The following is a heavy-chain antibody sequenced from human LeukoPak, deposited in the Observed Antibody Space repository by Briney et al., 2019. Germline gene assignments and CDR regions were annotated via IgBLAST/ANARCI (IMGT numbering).Heavy chain of an antibody. CDR3: AKDGSSSWYPRYYMDV. J-gene: IGHJ6*03. V-gene: IGHV3-23*01. CDR2: ISASTSTT. CDR1: GFTFSNYA. Sequence: QPGGSLRLSCAASGFTFSNYAMSWVRQSPEKGLEWVSSISASTSTTYYADSVRGRFTISRDISKNTLYLQMNSLRAEDTAVYYCAKDGSSSWYPRYYMDVWGKGTTVTVSS. D-gene: IGHD6-13*01.